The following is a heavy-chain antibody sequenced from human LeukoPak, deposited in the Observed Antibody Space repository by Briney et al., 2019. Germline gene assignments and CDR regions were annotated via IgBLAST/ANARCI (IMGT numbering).Heavy chain of an antibody. Sequence: PSETLSLTCAVYGGSFSGYYWSWIRQPPGKGLEWIGEINHSGSTNYNPSLKSRVTISVDTSKNQFSLKLSSVTAADTAVYYCARGPWWWTMVRGVIVPNWFDPWGQGTLVTVSS. CDR1: GGSFSGYY. J-gene: IGHJ5*02. CDR3: ARGPWWWTMVRGVIVPNWFDP. CDR2: INHSGST. D-gene: IGHD3-10*01. V-gene: IGHV4-34*01.